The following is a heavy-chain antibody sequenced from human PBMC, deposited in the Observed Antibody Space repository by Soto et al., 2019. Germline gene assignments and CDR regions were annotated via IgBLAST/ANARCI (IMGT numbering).Heavy chain of an antibody. CDR1: GFTFSSYG. J-gene: IGHJ6*02. V-gene: IGHV3-30*18. D-gene: IGHD3-10*01. CDR3: AKDMVWFGGYYYYGMDV. CDR2: ISYDGSNK. Sequence: QVQLVESGGGVVQPGRSLRLSCAASGFTFSSYGMHWVRQAPGQGLEWVAVISYDGSNKYYADSVKGRFTISRDNSKNTLYLQMNSLRAEDTAVYYCAKDMVWFGGYYYYGMDVWGQGPTVTVSS.